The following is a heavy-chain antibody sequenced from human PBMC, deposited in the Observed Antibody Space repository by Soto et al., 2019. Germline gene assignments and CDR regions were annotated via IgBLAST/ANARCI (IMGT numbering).Heavy chain of an antibody. CDR3: ARGSGSYFPFDY. J-gene: IGHJ4*02. Sequence: SETLSLTCTVSGGSISSYYWSWIRQPPGKGLEWIGYIYYSGSTNYNPSLKSRVTISVDTSKNQFSLKLSSVTAADTAVYYCARGSGSYFPFDYWGRGTLVTVSS. CDR2: IYYSGST. D-gene: IGHD1-26*01. CDR1: GGSISSYY. V-gene: IGHV4-59*01.